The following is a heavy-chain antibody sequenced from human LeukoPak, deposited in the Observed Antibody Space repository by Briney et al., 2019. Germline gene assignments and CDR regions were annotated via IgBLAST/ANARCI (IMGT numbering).Heavy chain of an antibody. V-gene: IGHV4-61*01. J-gene: IGHJ4*02. CDR1: GGSVSSGSYY. CDR3: ARDHFGSLDS. D-gene: IGHD3-10*01. Sequence: PSGTLSLTCTVSGGSVSSGSYYWSWIRQPPGKGLEWIGYDYCGGNTNYDPSLKRRVTISVDTSKNQFSLTLTSVTAADTAVYFCARDHFGSLDSWGQGILVTVSS. CDR2: DYCGGNT.